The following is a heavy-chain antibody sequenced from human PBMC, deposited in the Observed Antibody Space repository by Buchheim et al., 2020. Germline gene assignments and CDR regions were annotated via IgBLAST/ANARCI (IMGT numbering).Heavy chain of an antibody. D-gene: IGHD5-18*01. J-gene: IGHJ6*02. Sequence: QVQLQESGPGLVKPSETLSLTCTVSGDSISSYYWSWIRQPPGKGLEWIGYIYYSGTTNYNPSLKSRVTISADTSKNQVSLKLSSVTAADTAVYYCARRDGSAAMGPYYYYGMDVWGQGTT. CDR2: IYYSGTT. CDR1: GDSISSYY. CDR3: ARRDGSAAMGPYYYYGMDV. V-gene: IGHV4-59*01.